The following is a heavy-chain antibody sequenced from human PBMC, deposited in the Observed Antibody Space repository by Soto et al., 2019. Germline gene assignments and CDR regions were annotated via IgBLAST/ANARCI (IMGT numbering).Heavy chain of an antibody. CDR1: GFTFSSYW. J-gene: IGHJ4*02. V-gene: IGHV3-7*01. CDR3: ARFTQDSSGYYPFDY. CDR2: IKQDGSEK. Sequence: VGSLRLSCAASGFTFSSYWMSWVRQAPGKGLEWVANIKQDGSEKYYVDSVKGRFTISRDNAKNSLYLQMNSLRAEDTAVYYCARFTQDSSGYYPFDYWGQGTLVTVSS. D-gene: IGHD3-22*01.